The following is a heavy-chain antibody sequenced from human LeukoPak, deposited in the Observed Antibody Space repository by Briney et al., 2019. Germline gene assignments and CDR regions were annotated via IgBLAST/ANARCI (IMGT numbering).Heavy chain of an antibody. J-gene: IGHJ6*02. CDR2: ISYDGSNK. V-gene: IGHV3-30*19. CDR1: GFTFSSYG. D-gene: IGHD5-18*01. Sequence: PGGSLRLSCAASGFTFSSYGMHWVRQAPGKGLEWVAVISYDGSNKYYADSVKGRFTISRDNSKNTLYLQMNSLRAEDTAVYYCARGRIQLWLEDYYYGMDVWGQGTTVTVSS. CDR3: ARGRIQLWLEDYYYGMDV.